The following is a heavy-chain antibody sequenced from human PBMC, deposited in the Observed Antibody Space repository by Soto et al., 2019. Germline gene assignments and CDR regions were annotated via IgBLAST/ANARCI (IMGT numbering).Heavy chain of an antibody. D-gene: IGHD2-2*01. J-gene: IGHJ3*02. CDR1: GGTFSSYA. Sequence: QVQLVQSGAEVKKPGSSVKVSCKASGGTFSSYAISWVRQAPGQGLEWMGGIIPIFGTGNYAQRFQGRVNITADESTRTGYMELSSLRSEDTVVYYCARATRYCISTSCFDAFDIWGQGTMVTVSS. CDR3: ARATRYCISTSCFDAFDI. CDR2: IIPIFGTG. V-gene: IGHV1-69*12.